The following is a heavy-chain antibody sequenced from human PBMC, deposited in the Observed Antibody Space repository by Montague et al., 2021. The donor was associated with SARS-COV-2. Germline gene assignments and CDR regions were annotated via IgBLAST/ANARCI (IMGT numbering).Heavy chain of an antibody. J-gene: IGHJ4*02. CDR1: GGSFSDYY. D-gene: IGHD3-22*01. Sequence: SETLSLTCAVYGGSFSDYYWSWIRQPPGKGLEWIGEINHRGTSKYNTSLKSRISISLDTSKNQFSLYLSSVTAADTAVCYCARGRQHFNMIVVVMTGGEYYFDYWGQGTLVTVSS. CDR2: INHRGTS. V-gene: IGHV4-34*01. CDR3: ARGRQHFNMIVVVMTGGEYYFDY.